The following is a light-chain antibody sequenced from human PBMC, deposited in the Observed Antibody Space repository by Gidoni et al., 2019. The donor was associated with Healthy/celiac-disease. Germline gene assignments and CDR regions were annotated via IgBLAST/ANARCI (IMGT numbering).Light chain of an antibody. J-gene: IGKJ2*01. CDR2: ATS. V-gene: IGKV3-20*01. CDR3: QQYGSSPYN. Sequence: EMVLTQSPGTLSFSPGESVTLSCRASQSVSSSYLAWYQHKPGQAPRLLRYATSSRATGIPDRFSGSGSGTEFTLSISGLEPEDFAVYYCQQYGSSPYNFGQGTKLEIK. CDR1: QSVSSSY.